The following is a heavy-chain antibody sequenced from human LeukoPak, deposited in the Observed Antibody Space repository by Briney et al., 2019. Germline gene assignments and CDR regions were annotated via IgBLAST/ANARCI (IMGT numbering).Heavy chain of an antibody. CDR1: GGSISSSSYY. Sequence: SETLSLTCTVSGGSISSSSYYWGWNRQPPGKGLEWIGSIYYSGGTYYNPSLKSRVTISVDTSKNQFSLKLSSVTAADTAVYYCARHEIRRYYFDYWGQGTLVTVSS. D-gene: IGHD3-16*01. CDR3: ARHEIRRYYFDY. J-gene: IGHJ4*02. CDR2: IYYSGGT. V-gene: IGHV4-39*01.